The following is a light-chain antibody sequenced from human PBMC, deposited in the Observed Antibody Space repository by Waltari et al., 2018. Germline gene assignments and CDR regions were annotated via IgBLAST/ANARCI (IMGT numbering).Light chain of an antibody. CDR1: QSISSF. V-gene: IGKV1-39*01. CDR3: QQSYSNPLT. Sequence: DIQMPQSPSSLSASVGARVTITCRRSQSISSFLNWYQQKLGKAPKLLIYAASSLQRGVPSRFSGSGAGTDFTLTISSLQPEDFATYYCQQSYSNPLTFGGGTKVEIK. J-gene: IGKJ4*01. CDR2: AAS.